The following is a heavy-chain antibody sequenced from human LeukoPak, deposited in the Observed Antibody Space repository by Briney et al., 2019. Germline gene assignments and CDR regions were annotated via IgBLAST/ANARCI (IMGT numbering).Heavy chain of an antibody. D-gene: IGHD5/OR15-5a*01. Sequence: ASVKVSCEASGGTFSSYAISWVRQAPGQGLEWMGRIIPIFGTANYAQKFQGRVTITTDESTRTAYMERSSLRSEDTAVYYWASSVLLDGSTGYWGQGTLVTVSS. CDR2: IIPIFGTA. CDR3: ASSVLLDGSTGY. CDR1: GGTFSSYA. V-gene: IGHV1-69*05. J-gene: IGHJ4*02.